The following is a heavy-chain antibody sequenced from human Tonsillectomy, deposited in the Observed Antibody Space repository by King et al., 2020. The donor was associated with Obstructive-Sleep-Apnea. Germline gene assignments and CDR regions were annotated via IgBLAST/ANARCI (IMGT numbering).Heavy chain of an antibody. D-gene: IGHD7-27*01. CDR2: TSPRDAST. CDR1: GFTFSTYG. CDR3: ANGGLGSRGLDV. Sequence: VQLVESGGGLVQPGGSLRLSCVASGFTFSTYGLTWVRQAPGKRLGWGSSMSTSPRDASTFYADFVKGRFTISRDSSKTTLFLEMKSLRDDDTAVYFCANGGLGSRGLDVWGQGTTVTVSS. J-gene: IGHJ6*02. V-gene: IGHV3-23*04.